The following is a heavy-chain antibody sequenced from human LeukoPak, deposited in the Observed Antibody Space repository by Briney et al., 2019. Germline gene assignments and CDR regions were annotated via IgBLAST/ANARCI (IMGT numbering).Heavy chain of an antibody. CDR3: ARGLLRSNWFDP. V-gene: IGHV4-30-4*01. CDR2: IYYSGST. CDR1: GGSISSGDYY. Sequence: SETLSLTCTVSGGSISSGDYYWSWIRQPPGKGREWIGYIYYSGSTYYNPSLKSRVTISVDTSKNQFSLKLSSVTAADTAVYYCARGLLRSNWFDPWGQGTLVTVSS. D-gene: IGHD4-17*01. J-gene: IGHJ5*02.